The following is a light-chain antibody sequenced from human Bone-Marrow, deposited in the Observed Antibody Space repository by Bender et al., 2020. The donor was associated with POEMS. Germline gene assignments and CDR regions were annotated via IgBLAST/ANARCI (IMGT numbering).Light chain of an antibody. Sequence: QPALTQPASVSGSPGQTITISCTGSSSDVGKNNLVSWYQQHPGKAPKLIIYEAFKRPSAVYDRFSGSKSGNTASLTISGLQAEDEADDTCCTYIFGGTLMLGGGTKLTVL. V-gene: IGLV2-23*01. CDR2: EAF. CDR3: CTYIFGGTLM. CDR1: SSDVGKNNL. J-gene: IGLJ2*01.